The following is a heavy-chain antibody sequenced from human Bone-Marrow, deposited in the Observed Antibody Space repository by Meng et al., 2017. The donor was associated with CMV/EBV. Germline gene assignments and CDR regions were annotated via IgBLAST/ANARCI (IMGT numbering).Heavy chain of an antibody. J-gene: IGHJ4*02. CDR2: IRYDGSNK. V-gene: IGHV3-30*02. CDR3: AKDRYSGSASGY. CDR1: GFTFSSYS. D-gene: IGHD1-26*01. Sequence: GGSLRLSCAASGFTFSSYSMHWVRQAPGKGLEWVAFIRYDGSNKYYADSVKGRFTISRDNSKNTLYLQMNSLRAEDTAVYYCAKDRYSGSASGYWGQGTLVTVSS.